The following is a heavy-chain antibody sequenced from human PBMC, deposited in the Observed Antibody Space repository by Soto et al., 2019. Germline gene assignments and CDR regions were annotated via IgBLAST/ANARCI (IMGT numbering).Heavy chain of an antibody. CDR2: IYYSGST. CDR1: GGSISSYY. D-gene: IGHD4-17*01. V-gene: IGHV4-59*01. Sequence: QVQLQESGPGLVKPPETLSLTCTVSGGSISSYYWSWIRQPPGKGLEWIGYIYYSGSTNYNPSLKSRVTISVDTSKNQFSLKLSSVTAADTAVYYCARGGAHYYGGAWFDPWGQGTLVTVSS. J-gene: IGHJ5*02. CDR3: ARGGAHYYGGAWFDP.